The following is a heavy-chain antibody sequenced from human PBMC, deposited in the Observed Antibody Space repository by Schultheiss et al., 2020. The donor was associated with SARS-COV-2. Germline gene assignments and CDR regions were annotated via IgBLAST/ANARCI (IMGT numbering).Heavy chain of an antibody. CDR1: GFTFSSYG. V-gene: IGHV3-30*18. CDR2: ISYDGSNK. J-gene: IGHJ4*02. Sequence: GESLKISCAASGFTFSSYGMHWVRQAPGKGLEWVAVISYDGSNKYYADSVKGRFTISRDNSKNTLYLQMTSLRAEDTAVYYCVKGSVTTDYYFDYWGQGTLVTVSS. D-gene: IGHD4-11*01. CDR3: VKGSVTTDYYFDY.